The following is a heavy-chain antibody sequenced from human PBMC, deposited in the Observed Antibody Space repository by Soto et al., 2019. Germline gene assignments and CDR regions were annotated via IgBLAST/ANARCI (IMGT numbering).Heavy chain of an antibody. CDR1: GFTFSSYA. Sequence: GGSLRLSCAASGFTFSSYAMSWVRQAPGKGLEWVSAISGSGGSTYYADSVKGRFTISRDNSKNTLYLQMNSLRAEDTAVYYCAKDRVDDFWSGYYPHFDYWGQGTLVTVSS. V-gene: IGHV3-23*01. J-gene: IGHJ4*02. D-gene: IGHD3-3*01. CDR2: ISGSGGST. CDR3: AKDRVDDFWSGYYPHFDY.